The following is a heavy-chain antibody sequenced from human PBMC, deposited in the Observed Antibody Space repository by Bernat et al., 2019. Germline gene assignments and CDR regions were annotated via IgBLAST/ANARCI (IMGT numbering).Heavy chain of an antibody. D-gene: IGHD3-22*01. J-gene: IGHJ4*02. Sequence: EVQLVESGGGLVQPGGSLRLSCAASGFTVSSNYMSWVRQAPGKGLEWVSVIYSGGSTYYADSVKGRFTISRHNSKNTLYLQMNSLRAEDTAVYYCTKGPNHYYDSSGYMYYFDYWGQGALVTVSS. CDR1: GFTVSSNY. CDR2: IYSGGST. V-gene: IGHV3-53*04. CDR3: TKGPNHYYDSSGYMYYFDY.